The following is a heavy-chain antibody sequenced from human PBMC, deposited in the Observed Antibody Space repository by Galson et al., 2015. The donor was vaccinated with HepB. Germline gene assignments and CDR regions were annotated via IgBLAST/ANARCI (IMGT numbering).Heavy chain of an antibody. V-gene: IGHV1-69*04. CDR1: GGTFSSYA. CDR3: ARMGGSGSYQPVDY. Sequence: SVKVSCKASGGTFSSYAISWVRQAPGQGLEWMGRIIPIIGIANYAQKFQGRVTITADKSTSTAYMELSSLRSEDTAVYYCARMGGSGSYQPVDYWGQGTLVTVSS. J-gene: IGHJ4*02. D-gene: IGHD1-26*01. CDR2: IIPIIGIA.